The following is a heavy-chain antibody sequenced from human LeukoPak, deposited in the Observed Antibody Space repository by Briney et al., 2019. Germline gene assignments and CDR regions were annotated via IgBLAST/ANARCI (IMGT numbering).Heavy chain of an antibody. CDR2: ISAYNGNT. Sequence: ASVKVSCKASGYTFTSYGISWVRQAPGQGLEWMGWISAYNGNTNYAQKLRGRVTMTTDTSTSTAYMELRSLRSDDTAVYYWARASSMAPYYFDHWGQGTLVTVSS. J-gene: IGHJ4*02. D-gene: IGHD2-8*01. CDR3: ARASSMAPYYFDH. V-gene: IGHV1-18*01. CDR1: GYTFTSYG.